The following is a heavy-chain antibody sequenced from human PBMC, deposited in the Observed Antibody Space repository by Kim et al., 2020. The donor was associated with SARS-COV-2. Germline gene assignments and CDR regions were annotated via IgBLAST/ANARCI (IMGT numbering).Heavy chain of an antibody. CDR3: AKDQKDYVYGMDL. CDR1: GFSFSSYA. J-gene: IGHJ6*02. V-gene: IGHV3-23*01. CDR2: ISGSGDFT. Sequence: GGSLRLSCAASGFSFSSYAMMWVRQAPGKGLQWVSDISGSGDFTHYADSVQGRFIISRDNSKNTLYLEMNGLRGEDTAIYFCAKDQKDYVYGMDLWGHG. D-gene: IGHD3-16*01.